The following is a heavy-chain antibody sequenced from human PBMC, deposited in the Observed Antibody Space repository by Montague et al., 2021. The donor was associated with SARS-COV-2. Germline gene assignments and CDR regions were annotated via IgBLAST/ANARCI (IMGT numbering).Heavy chain of an antibody. CDR3: ARGSGWMGNAFDI. J-gene: IGHJ3*02. V-gene: IGHV4-59*01. Sequence: SETLSLTCTVSGGSISSYYWSWIRQPPGKGLEWIGYIYYSGSTNYSHSLKSRVTISVDTSKNQFSLKLSSVTAADTAVYYCARGSGWMGNAFDIWGQGTMVTVSS. CDR1: GGSISSYY. CDR2: IYYSGST. D-gene: IGHD6-19*01.